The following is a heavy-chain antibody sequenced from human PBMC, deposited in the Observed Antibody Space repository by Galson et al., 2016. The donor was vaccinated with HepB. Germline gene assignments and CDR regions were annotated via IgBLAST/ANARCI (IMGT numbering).Heavy chain of an antibody. CDR3: ARVAAATLGYYYYYGLAV. Sequence: TLSLTCTVSGGSISSGGYYWNWIRQRPGKGLEWIGYISNSGSTHYNPSLKSRLTMSVDTSKNQFSLKLSSVTAADSAVYFCARVAAATLGYYYYYGLAVWGQGTTVTVSS. CDR2: ISNSGST. V-gene: IGHV4-31*03. J-gene: IGHJ6*02. D-gene: IGHD2-15*01. CDR1: GGSISSGGYY.